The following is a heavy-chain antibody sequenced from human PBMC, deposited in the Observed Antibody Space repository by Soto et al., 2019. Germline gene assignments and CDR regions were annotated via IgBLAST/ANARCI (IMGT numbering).Heavy chain of an antibody. Sequence: SETLSLTCTVSGGSISSSSYYWGWIRQPPGKGLEWIGSIYYSGSTYYNPSLKSRVTISVDTSKNQFSLKLSSVSAADTAVYYCARLGRDGYTFDYWGQGTLVTVSS. D-gene: IGHD5-12*01. V-gene: IGHV4-39*01. CDR3: ARLGRDGYTFDY. J-gene: IGHJ4*02. CDR2: IYYSGST. CDR1: GGSISSSSYY.